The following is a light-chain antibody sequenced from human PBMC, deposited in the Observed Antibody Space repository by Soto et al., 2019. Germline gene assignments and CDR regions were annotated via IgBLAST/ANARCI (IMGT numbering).Light chain of an antibody. CDR2: GAS. CDR3: QQYNNWPPLT. Sequence: EIVLTQSPATLSVSPGERVIISCRASRGVSSDSAWYQQKPGQAPRLLIYGASTRATGIPARFSGSGSGTEFTLTISSLQSEDFAVYYCQQYNNWPPLTFGGGTKVDIK. CDR1: RGVSSD. J-gene: IGKJ4*01. V-gene: IGKV3-15*01.